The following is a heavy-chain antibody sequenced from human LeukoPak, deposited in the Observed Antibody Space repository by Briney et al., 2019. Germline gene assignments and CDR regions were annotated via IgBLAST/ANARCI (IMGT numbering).Heavy chain of an antibody. Sequence: KASETLSLTCTVSGNSVFNGRYYWGWIRQPPGKGLECVGSVYYTGSTYSNPPLRSRVTISIDTSKNQFSLKLSSLTAADTAVYYCARFRRYYGSGRYFDYWGQGTLVTVSS. J-gene: IGHJ4*02. D-gene: IGHD3-10*01. CDR3: ARFRRYYGSGRYFDY. V-gene: IGHV4-39*01. CDR2: VYYTGST. CDR1: GNSVFNGRYY.